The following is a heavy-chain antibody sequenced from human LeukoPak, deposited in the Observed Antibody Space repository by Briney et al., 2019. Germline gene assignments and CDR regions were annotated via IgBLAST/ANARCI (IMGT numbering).Heavy chain of an antibody. V-gene: IGHV3-33*01. CDR2: IWYDGSIK. D-gene: IGHD3-3*01. CDR3: ARGGLRFLEWLLFVLDY. CDR1: GFTFSSYG. J-gene: IGHJ4*02. Sequence: PGGSLRLSCAASGFTFSSYGMHWVRQAPGKGLEWVAVIWYDGSIKYYADSVKGRFTISRDNSKNTLYLQMNSLRAEDTAVYYCARGGLRFLEWLLFVLDYWGQGTLVTVSS.